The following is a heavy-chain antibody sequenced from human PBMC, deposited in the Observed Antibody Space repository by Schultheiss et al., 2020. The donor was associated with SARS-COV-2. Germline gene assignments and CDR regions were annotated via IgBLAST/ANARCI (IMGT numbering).Heavy chain of an antibody. CDR2: ISGSGGST. V-gene: IGHV3-23*01. D-gene: IGHD3-3*01. J-gene: IGHJ4*02. CDR3: ARGLRFLEWYAIDY. CDR1: GFTFSSYA. Sequence: GGSLRLSCAASGFTFSSYAMSWVRQAPGKGLEWVSAISGSGGSTYYADSVKGRFTISRDNSKNTLYLQMNSLRAEDTAVYYCARGLRFLEWYAIDYWGQGTLVTVSS.